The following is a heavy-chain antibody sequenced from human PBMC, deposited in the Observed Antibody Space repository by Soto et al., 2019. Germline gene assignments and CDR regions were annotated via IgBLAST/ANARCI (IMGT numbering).Heavy chain of an antibody. Sequence: EVPLLESGGGLVQPGGSLRLSCAASGFTFSSYAMSWVRQAPGKGLEWVSAISGSGGSTYYADSVKGRFTISRDNSKNTLYLQMNSLRAEDTAVYYCANGEAVTTKYYFDYWGQGTLVTVSS. V-gene: IGHV3-23*01. D-gene: IGHD4-17*01. J-gene: IGHJ4*02. CDR2: ISGSGGST. CDR1: GFTFSSYA. CDR3: ANGEAVTTKYYFDY.